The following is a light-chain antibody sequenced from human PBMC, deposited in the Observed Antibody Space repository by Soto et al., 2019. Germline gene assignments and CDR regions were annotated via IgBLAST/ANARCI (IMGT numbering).Light chain of an antibody. CDR3: CSYAGGSTFV. Sequence: QSGLTQPASVSGSPGQSITISCTGTSSDVGTYNLVSWYQQHPGKAPKVMIYEGSKRPSGVPNRFSGSRSGNTASLTISGLQAEDEAEYYCCSYAGGSTFVFGTGTKVTVL. CDR2: EGS. J-gene: IGLJ1*01. CDR1: SSDVGTYNL. V-gene: IGLV2-23*01.